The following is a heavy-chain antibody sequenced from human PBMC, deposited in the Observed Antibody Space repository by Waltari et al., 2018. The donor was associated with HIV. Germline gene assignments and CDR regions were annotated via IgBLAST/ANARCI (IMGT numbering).Heavy chain of an antibody. CDR3: ARAYGLSGMDV. Sequence: EVQLVESGGGLVQPGGSLKLACAVSGFTFSLYSINWVRQAPGKGLEWVSYISSSRSTIHYADSVKGRFTISRDNAKNSLYLQMNSLRAEDTAVYYCARAYGLSGMDVWGQGTTVTVSS. CDR1: GFTFSLYS. CDR2: ISSSRSTI. D-gene: IGHD3-10*01. V-gene: IGHV3-48*01. J-gene: IGHJ6*02.